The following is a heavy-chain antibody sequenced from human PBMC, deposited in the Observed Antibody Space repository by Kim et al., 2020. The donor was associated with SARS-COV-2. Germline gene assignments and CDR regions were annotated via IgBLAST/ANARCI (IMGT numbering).Heavy chain of an antibody. CDR1: GGTFSSYA. J-gene: IGHJ6*03. CDR3: ARGPDSSGYTIYYYYMDV. D-gene: IGHD3-22*01. V-gene: IGHV1-69*04. Sequence: SVKVSCKASGGTFSSYAISWVRQAPGQGLEWMGRIIPIFGIANYAQKFQGRVTITADKSTSTAYMEPSSLRSEDTAVYYCARGPDSSGYTIYYYYMDVWGKGTTVTVSS. CDR2: IIPIFGIA.